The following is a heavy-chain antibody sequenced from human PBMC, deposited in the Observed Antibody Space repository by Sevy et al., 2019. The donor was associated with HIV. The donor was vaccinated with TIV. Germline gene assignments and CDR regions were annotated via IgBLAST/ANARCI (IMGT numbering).Heavy chain of an antibody. CDR3: AKDRGIAVAGYYYYYGRDV. D-gene: IGHD6-19*01. J-gene: IGHJ6*02. CDR1: GFTFSSYG. V-gene: IGHV3-30*18. CDR2: ISYDGSNK. Sequence: GGSPRLSCAASGFTFSSYGMHWVRQAPGKGLEWVAVISYDGSNKYYADSVKGRFTISRDNSKNTLYLQMNSLRAEDTAVYYCAKDRGIAVAGYYYYYGRDVWGQGTTVTVSS.